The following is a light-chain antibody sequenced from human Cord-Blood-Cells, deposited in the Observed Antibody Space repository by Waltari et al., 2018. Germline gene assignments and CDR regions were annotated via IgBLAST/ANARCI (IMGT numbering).Light chain of an antibody. Sequence: QSALTQPASVSGSPGQSITIACPGTSSDVGGYNYFSWYQQHPGKAPELMTYDVSNRPSGGSNRFTRSKSSNTASLPISGVPAEEEADYYCSSYTSSNTVVCGGGTKLTVL. V-gene: IGLV2-14*01. CDR2: DVS. CDR3: SSYTSSNTVV. CDR1: SSDVGGYNY. J-gene: IGLJ2*01.